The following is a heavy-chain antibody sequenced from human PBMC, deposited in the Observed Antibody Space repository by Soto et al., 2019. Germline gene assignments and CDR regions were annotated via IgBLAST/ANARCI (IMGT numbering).Heavy chain of an antibody. D-gene: IGHD3-10*01. CDR1: GGSISPSTDY. V-gene: IGHV4-39*01. Sequence: SETLSLTCSASGGSISPSTDYWGWIRQPPGKGRSLVVSIYLGRNIHYHPPFPNRVTMPVDTSNYQLSLMLSSIAATDAAVYYCACLSSFFTGSFDFWGQGTLVTVSS. CDR3: ACLSSFFTGSFDF. CDR2: IYLGRNI. J-gene: IGHJ4*02.